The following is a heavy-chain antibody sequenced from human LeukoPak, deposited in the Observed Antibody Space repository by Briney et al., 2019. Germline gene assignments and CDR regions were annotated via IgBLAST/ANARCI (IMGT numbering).Heavy chain of an antibody. CDR1: GYTFTSYG. J-gene: IGHJ4*02. Sequence: GASVKVSCKASGYTFTSYGISWVRQAPGQGLEWMGWISAYNGNTNYAQKLQGRVTMTTDTSTSTAYMELRSLRSDDTAVYYCARVPPRDYSSSWYKNDYWGQGTLVTVSS. CDR3: ARVPPRDYSSSWYKNDY. CDR2: ISAYNGNT. D-gene: IGHD6-13*01. V-gene: IGHV1-18*01.